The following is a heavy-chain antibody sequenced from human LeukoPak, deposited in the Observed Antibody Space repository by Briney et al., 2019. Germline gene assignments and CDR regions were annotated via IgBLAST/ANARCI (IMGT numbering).Heavy chain of an antibody. J-gene: IGHJ4*02. Sequence: PGGSLRLSCAASGFTFSSQDMHCARQPTGKCLEWVSVIGTAGNTYYADSVKGRFTRSSENANDSVYLQMDSLRAGDTAVYYCARSKSYSSGWTDFDYWGQGTMVTVSS. CDR1: GFTFSSQD. CDR2: IGTAGNT. D-gene: IGHD6-19*01. V-gene: IGHV3-13*01. CDR3: ARSKSYSSGWTDFDY.